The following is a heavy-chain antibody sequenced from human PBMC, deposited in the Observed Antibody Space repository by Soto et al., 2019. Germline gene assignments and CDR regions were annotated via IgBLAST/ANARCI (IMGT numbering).Heavy chain of an antibody. Sequence: GGSLRLSCAASGFTFDDYTMHWVRQAPGKGLEWVSLISWDGGSTYYADSVKGRFTISRDNSKNSLYLQMNSLRTEDTALYYCAKDGGVTHYAEYFQHWGQGTLVTVSS. CDR1: GFTFDDYT. J-gene: IGHJ1*01. CDR3: AKDGGVTHYAEYFQH. D-gene: IGHD2-21*02. V-gene: IGHV3-43*01. CDR2: ISWDGGST.